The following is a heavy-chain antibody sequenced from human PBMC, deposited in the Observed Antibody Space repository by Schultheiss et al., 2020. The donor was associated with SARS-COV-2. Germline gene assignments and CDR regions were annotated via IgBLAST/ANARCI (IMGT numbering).Heavy chain of an antibody. CDR2: ITTSSSNI. Sequence: GGSLRLSCAASGFTFTSYSMNWVRQAPGKGLEWISYITTSSSNIHYADSVNGRFTISRDNAKNSLYLQMNSLRDEDTAVYYCARDLSPLPGIDYWGQGTLVTVSS. J-gene: IGHJ4*02. CDR3: ARDLSPLPGIDY. V-gene: IGHV3-48*02. CDR1: GFTFTSYS.